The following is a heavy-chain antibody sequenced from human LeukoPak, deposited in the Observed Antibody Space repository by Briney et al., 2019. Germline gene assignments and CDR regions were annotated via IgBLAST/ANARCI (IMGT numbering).Heavy chain of an antibody. J-gene: IGHJ4*02. CDR3: GREADILTGSKTIDY. V-gene: IGHV3-30-3*01. D-gene: IGHD3-9*01. Sequence: GGSLRLSCTASGFTFSDYWMTWVRQAPGKGLGWVAAISYDGSNKSYAYTVKGRFTISRENSKNTLYLQMNRLRAEDTAVYYCGREADILTGSKTIDYWGQGTLVSVSS. CDR2: ISYDGSNK. CDR1: GFTFSDYW.